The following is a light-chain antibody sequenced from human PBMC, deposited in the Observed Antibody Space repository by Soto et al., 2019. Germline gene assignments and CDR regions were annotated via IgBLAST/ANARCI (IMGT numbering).Light chain of an antibody. CDR1: QDISNY. CDR2: DAS. J-gene: IGKJ5*01. CDR3: QQYDNLPT. Sequence: DIQMTQSPSSLSASVGDRVTITCQASQDISNYLNWYQQKPGKAPKLLIYDASNLETGVPSRFSGSGSETDFTFTIISQQPEDIATYYCQQYDNLPTFGQGTRLEIK. V-gene: IGKV1-33*01.